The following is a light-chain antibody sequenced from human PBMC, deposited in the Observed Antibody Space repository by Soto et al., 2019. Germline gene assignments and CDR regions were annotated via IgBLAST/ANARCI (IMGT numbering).Light chain of an antibody. Sequence: EIVLTQSPGTLSLSPGERATLSCRASQTITSSYLAWYQQKSGQAPRLLIYAASSRATGIPDRFSGSGSGPEFILTISRLEPEDFGVYYCQQYGGSPPITFGQGTRLEMK. CDR2: AAS. J-gene: IGKJ5*01. CDR1: QTITSSY. V-gene: IGKV3-20*01. CDR3: QQYGGSPPIT.